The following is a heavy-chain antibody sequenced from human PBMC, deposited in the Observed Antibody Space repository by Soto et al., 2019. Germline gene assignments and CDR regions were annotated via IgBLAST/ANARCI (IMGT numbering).Heavy chain of an antibody. CDR2: IYYSGST. D-gene: IGHD6-13*01. CDR1: GGNLISYC. Sequence: SVTLSLTCTVAGGNLISYCLSWIRKPPGKGLEWIGYIYYSGSTNYNPSLKSRVTISVDTSKNQFSLKLSSVTAADTAVYYCARAKAPLYSSSWYWFDPWGQGTLVTVSS. J-gene: IGHJ5*02. CDR3: ARAKAPLYSSSWYWFDP. V-gene: IGHV4-59*08.